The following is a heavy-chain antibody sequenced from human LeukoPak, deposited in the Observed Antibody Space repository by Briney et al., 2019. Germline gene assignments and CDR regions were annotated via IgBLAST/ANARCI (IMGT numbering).Heavy chain of an antibody. V-gene: IGHV4-59*12. D-gene: IGHD5-18*01. CDR1: GGSISSYY. CDR3: ARVINVDTAKYYFDY. CDR2: IYYSGST. J-gene: IGHJ4*02. Sequence: SETLSLTCTVSGGSISSYYWSWIRQPPGKGLEWIGYIYYSGSTNYNPSLKSRVTISVDTSKNQFSLKLSSVTAADTAVYYCARVINVDTAKYYFDYWGQGTLVTVSS.